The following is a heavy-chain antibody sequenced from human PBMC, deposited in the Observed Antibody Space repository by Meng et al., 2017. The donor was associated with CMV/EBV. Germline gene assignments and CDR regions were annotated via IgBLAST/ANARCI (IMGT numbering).Heavy chain of an antibody. CDR2: ISYDGSNK. CDR1: GGSVSSGSYY. Sequence: LSLTCTVSGGSVSSGSYYWSWIRQPPGKGLEWVAVISYDGSNKYYADSVKGRFTISRDNSKNTLYLQMNSLRAEDTAVYYCASVAAAVKYYFDYWGQGTLVTVSS. CDR3: ASVAAAVKYYFDY. V-gene: IGHV3-30*03. J-gene: IGHJ4*02. D-gene: IGHD2-2*01.